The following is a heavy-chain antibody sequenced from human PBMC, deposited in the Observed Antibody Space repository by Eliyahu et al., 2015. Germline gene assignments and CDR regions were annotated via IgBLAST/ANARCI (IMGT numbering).Heavy chain of an antibody. CDR1: GFTFGDYA. Sequence: EVQLVESGGGLVKPGRSLRXSCTASGFTFGDYAMSWFRQAPGKGLEWVGFIRSKAYGGTTEYAASVKGRFTISRDDSKSIAYLQMNSLKTEDTAVYYCTRVGAYSNYGVDYWGQGTLVTVSS. D-gene: IGHD4-11*01. CDR3: TRVGAYSNYGVDY. J-gene: IGHJ4*02. V-gene: IGHV3-49*05. CDR2: IRSKAYGGTT.